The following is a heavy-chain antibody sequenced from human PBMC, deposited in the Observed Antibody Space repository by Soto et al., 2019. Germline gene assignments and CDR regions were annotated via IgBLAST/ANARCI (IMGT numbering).Heavy chain of an antibody. CDR3: AKETYSGPLDY. D-gene: IGHD2-15*01. CDR1: GGSISSGGYS. CDR2: IYHSGST. J-gene: IGHJ4*02. Sequence: SETLSLTCAVSGGSISSGGYSCNWIRQPPGKGLEWIGYIYHSGSTYYNPSLKGRFTISRDNSKNTLYLQMNSLRAEDTAVYYCAKETYSGPLDYWGQGTLVTVSS. V-gene: IGHV4-30-2*02.